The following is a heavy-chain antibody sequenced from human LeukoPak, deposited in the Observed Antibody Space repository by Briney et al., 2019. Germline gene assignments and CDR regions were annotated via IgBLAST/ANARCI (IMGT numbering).Heavy chain of an antibody. CDR3: ARDPYIVVVPAAMWEENDAFDI. D-gene: IGHD2-2*01. CDR2: IYYSGST. CDR1: GGSISSSSYY. J-gene: IGHJ3*02. Sequence: PSETLSLTCTVSGGSISSSSYYWGWIRQPPGKGLEWIGSIYYSGSTYYNPSLKSRVTISVDTSKNQFSLKLSSVTAADTAVYYCARDPYIVVVPAAMWEENDAFDIWGQGTMVTVSS. V-gene: IGHV4-39*07.